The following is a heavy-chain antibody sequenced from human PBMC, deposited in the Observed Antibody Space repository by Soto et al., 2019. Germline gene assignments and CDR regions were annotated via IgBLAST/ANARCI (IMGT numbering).Heavy chain of an antibody. CDR3: AKTYDILTDPYYYYGMDV. CDR2: ISYDGSNK. V-gene: IGHV3-30*18. CDR1: GSTFSSYG. J-gene: IGHJ6*02. D-gene: IGHD3-9*01. Sequence: GGSLRLSCSSSGSTFSSYGMPWVPPAPGKGLEWVAVISYDGSNKYYADSVKGRFTISRDNSKNTLYLQMNSLRAEDTAVYYCAKTYDILTDPYYYYGMDVWGQGT.